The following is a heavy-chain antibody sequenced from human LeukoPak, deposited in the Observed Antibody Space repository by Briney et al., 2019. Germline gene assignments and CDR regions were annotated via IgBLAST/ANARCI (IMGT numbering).Heavy chain of an antibody. CDR3: ASGYGSGSYRDAFDI. V-gene: IGHV4-59*01. CDR2: IYYSGST. Sequence: SETLSLTCTVSGGSISSYYWSWIRRPPGKGLEWIGYIYYSGSTNYNPSLKSRVTISVDTSKNQFSLKLSSVTAADTAVYYCASGYGSGSYRDAFDIWGQGTMVTVSS. J-gene: IGHJ3*02. D-gene: IGHD3-10*01. CDR1: GGSISSYY.